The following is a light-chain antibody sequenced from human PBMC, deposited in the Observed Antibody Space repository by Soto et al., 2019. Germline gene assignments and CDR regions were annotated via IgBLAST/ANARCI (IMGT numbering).Light chain of an antibody. V-gene: IGLV1-47*01. CDR2: ADD. CDR1: NSNIGNNY. J-gene: IGLJ3*02. Sequence: QLVLTQSPSASGTPGQRVTISCSGSNSNIGNNYVYWYQQLPGTAPKLLIYADDRRPSGVSDRFSGSKSGTSASLAISGLRSEDEASYSCAAWDDSLGGSWVFGGGTKLTVL. CDR3: AAWDDSLGGSWV.